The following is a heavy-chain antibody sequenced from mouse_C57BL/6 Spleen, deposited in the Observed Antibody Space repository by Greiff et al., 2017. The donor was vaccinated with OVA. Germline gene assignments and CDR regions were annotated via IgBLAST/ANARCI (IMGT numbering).Heavy chain of an antibody. D-gene: IGHD3-2*02. CDR1: GYTFTSYW. CDR2: IYPSDSET. V-gene: IGHV1-61*01. Sequence: QVQLQQPGAELVRPGSSVKLSCKASGYTFTSYWMDWVKQRPGQGLEWIGNIYPSDSETHYNQKFKDKATLTVDKSSSTAYMQLSSLTSEDSAVYYCATGYGAMDYWGQGTSVTVSS. J-gene: IGHJ4*01. CDR3: ATGYGAMDY.